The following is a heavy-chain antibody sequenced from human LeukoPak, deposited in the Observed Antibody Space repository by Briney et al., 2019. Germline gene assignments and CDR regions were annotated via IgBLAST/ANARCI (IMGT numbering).Heavy chain of an antibody. D-gene: IGHD2-21*01. J-gene: IGHJ4*02. V-gene: IGHV3-30-3*01. CDR2: IKYDGSKT. Sequence: GGSLRLSCAASGFTFSTYALHWVRQAPGKGLEWVAAIKYDGSKTYYADSVKGRSTISRDNSKDTLYLQMNSLRADDTAVYYCARDGITPPGIFNFDYWGQGTLVTVSS. CDR1: GFTFSTYA. CDR3: ARDGITPPGIFNFDY.